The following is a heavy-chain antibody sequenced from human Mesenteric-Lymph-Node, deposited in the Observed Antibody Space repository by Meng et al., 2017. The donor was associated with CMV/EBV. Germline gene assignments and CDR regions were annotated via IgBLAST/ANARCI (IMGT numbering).Heavy chain of an antibody. J-gene: IGHJ5*02. CDR3: VRGRLRSCGPGVMGWFDP. Sequence: GADMHWVRQTSGKGLEWIGRIRSKANSYATDYAASVKGRFTISRDDSKNMAYLQLNSLKAEDMTVYYCVRGRLRSCGPGVMGWFDPWGQGTLVTVSS. CDR2: IRSKANSYAT. CDR1: GAD. V-gene: IGHV3-73*01. D-gene: IGHD3-16*01.